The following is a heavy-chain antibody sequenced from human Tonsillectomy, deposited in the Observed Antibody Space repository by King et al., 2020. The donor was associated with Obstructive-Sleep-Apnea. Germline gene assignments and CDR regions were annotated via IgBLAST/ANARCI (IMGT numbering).Heavy chain of an antibody. CDR1: GVSISSSSYY. V-gene: IGHV4-39*07. D-gene: IGHD3-22*01. CDR3: ARASDSLGFYYYGMDV. J-gene: IGHJ6*02. Sequence: QLQLQESGPGLVKPSETLSLTCTVSGVSISSSSYYWGWIRQPPGKGLELIGSIYYSGNTYYNPSHKSRVTISVDTSKNQFSLKLSSVTAADTAVYYCARASDSLGFYYYGMDVWGQGTTVTVSS. CDR2: IYYSGNT.